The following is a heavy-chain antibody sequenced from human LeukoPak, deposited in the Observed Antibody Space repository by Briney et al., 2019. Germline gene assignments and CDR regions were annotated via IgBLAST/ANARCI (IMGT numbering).Heavy chain of an antibody. D-gene: IGHD3-9*01. V-gene: IGHV3-21*04. Sequence: GGSLRLSCAASGFTLSSYWMHWVRHAPGKGLVWDSSISSSSSYIYYADSVKGRFTISRDNAKNSLYLQMNSLRAEDTAVYYCAKDLFLRKDILTGYYDYWGQGTLVTVSS. CDR3: AKDLFLRKDILTGYYDY. J-gene: IGHJ4*02. CDR2: ISSSSSYI. CDR1: GFTLSSYW.